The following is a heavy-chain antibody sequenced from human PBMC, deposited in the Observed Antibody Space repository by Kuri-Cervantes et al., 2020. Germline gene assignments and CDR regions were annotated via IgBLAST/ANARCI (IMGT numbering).Heavy chain of an antibody. V-gene: IGHV3-7*01. Sequence: GESLKISCAASGFTFSSYWMSWVRQAPGKGLEWVANIKQDGSEKYYVDSVKGRFTISRDDAKNSLYLQMNSLRAEDTAVYYCARYTGTTGRCYWGQGTLVTVSS. D-gene: IGHD1-7*01. CDR3: ARYTGTTGRCY. CDR1: GFTFSSYW. CDR2: IKQDGSEK. J-gene: IGHJ4*02.